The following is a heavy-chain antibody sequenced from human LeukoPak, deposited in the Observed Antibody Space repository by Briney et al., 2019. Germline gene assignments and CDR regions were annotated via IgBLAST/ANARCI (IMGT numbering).Heavy chain of an antibody. CDR3: ANSQQQLVFDY. V-gene: IGHV3-23*01. J-gene: IGHJ4*02. CDR2: ISGSGGTT. D-gene: IGHD6-13*01. CDR1: RFILSSYG. Sequence: GGSLRLSCAASRFILSSYGMTWVRQAPGKGLEWVSGISGSGGTTYYADSVKGRFTISRDNSKNTLYLQMNSLRAEDTAVYYCANSQQQLVFDYWGQGTLVTVSS.